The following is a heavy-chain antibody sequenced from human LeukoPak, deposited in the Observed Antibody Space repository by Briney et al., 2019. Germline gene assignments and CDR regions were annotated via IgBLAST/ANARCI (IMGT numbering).Heavy chain of an antibody. J-gene: IGHJ4*02. CDR1: GGSISSYY. CDR2: IYYSGST. CDR3: ARRRGAAAGLYYFDY. D-gene: IGHD6-13*01. Sequence: SETLSLTCTVSGGSISSYYWGWIRQPPGKGLEWIGSIYYSGSTYYNPSLKSRVTISVDTSKNQFSLKLSSVTAADTAVYYCARRRGAAAGLYYFDYWGQGTLVTVSS. V-gene: IGHV4-39*01.